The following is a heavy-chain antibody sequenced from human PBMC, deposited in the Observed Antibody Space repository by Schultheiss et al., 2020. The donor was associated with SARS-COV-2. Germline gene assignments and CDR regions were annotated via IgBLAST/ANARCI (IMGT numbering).Heavy chain of an antibody. V-gene: IGHV3-23*01. J-gene: IGHJ4*02. CDR2: ISGSGGST. CDR3: AKELEYDFWSGYASGPFDY. CDR1: GFTFSSYG. Sequence: GGSLRLSCAASGFTFSSYGMHWVRQAPGKGLEWVSAISGSGGSTYYADSVKGRFTISRDNAKNSLYLQMNSLRAEDTAIYYCAKELEYDFWSGYASGPFDYWGQGTLVTVSS. D-gene: IGHD3-3*01.